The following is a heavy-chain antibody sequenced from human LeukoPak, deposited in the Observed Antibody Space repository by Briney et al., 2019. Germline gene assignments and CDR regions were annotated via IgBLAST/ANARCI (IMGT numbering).Heavy chain of an antibody. D-gene: IGHD3-9*01. V-gene: IGHV3-30*18. CDR3: AKAPFLYDILTGYTDY. Sequence: PGGSLRLSCAASGFTFSSYGMHWVRQAPGKGLEWVAVISYDGSNKYYADSVKGRFTISRDNSKNTLYLQMNSLRAEDTAVYYCAKAPFLYDILTGYTDYWGQGTLVTVSS. J-gene: IGHJ4*02. CDR1: GFTFSSYG. CDR2: ISYDGSNK.